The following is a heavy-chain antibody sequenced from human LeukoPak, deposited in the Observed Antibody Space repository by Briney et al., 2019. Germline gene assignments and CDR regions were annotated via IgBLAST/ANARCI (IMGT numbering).Heavy chain of an antibody. Sequence: GGSLRLSCAASGFTFSSYAMHWVRQAPGKGLEWVAVISYDGSNKYYADSVKGRFTISRDNSKNTLYLQMNSLRAEDTAVYYCARSSSGWLYFDYWGQGTLVTVSS. CDR2: ISYDGSNK. V-gene: IGHV3-30-3*01. CDR3: ARSSSGWLYFDY. D-gene: IGHD6-19*01. CDR1: GFTFSSYA. J-gene: IGHJ4*02.